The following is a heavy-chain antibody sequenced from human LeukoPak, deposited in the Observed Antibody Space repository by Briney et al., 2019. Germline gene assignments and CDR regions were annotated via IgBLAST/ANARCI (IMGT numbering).Heavy chain of an antibody. J-gene: IGHJ4*02. CDR2: IYYSGST. V-gene: IGHV4-59*01. CDR1: GGSISSYY. CDR3: ARVLNPWFGEFAFDY. D-gene: IGHD3-10*01. Sequence: SETLSLTCTVSGGSISSYYWSWIRQPPGKGLEWIGYIYYSGSTNYNPSLKSRLTISLDTSKNQFSLKLSSVTAADTAVYYCARVLNPWFGEFAFDYWGQGALVIVSS.